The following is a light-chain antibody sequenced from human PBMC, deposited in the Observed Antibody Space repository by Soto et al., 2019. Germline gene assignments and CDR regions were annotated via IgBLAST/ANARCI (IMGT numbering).Light chain of an antibody. CDR2: DAS. V-gene: IGKV3-11*01. J-gene: IGKJ4*01. CDR3: QQRSSWPLT. Sequence: EIVLTQSPATLSLSPGGRATLSCRASQSVSSYLAWYHQRPGQAPRLLIYDASNRATGIPARFSGSGSGTDFTLTISSLEPEDFAVYYCQQRSSWPLTFGGRTKVESK. CDR1: QSVSSY.